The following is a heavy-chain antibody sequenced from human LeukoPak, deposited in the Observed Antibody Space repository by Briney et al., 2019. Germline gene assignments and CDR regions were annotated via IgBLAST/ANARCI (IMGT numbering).Heavy chain of an antibody. J-gene: IGHJ4*02. CDR2: IYPGDSDT. Sequence: GESLKISCKGSGYSFTSYWIGWVRQMPGKGLEWMGIIYPGDSDTRYSPSFQGQVTISADKSISTASLQWRSLQASDTAMYYCARVDGRSGGATMWDYWGQGTLVTVSS. CDR1: GYSFTSYW. D-gene: IGHD1-26*01. CDR3: ARVDGRSGGATMWDY. V-gene: IGHV5-51*01.